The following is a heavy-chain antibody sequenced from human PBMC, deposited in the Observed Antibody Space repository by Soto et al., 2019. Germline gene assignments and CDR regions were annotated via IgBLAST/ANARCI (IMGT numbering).Heavy chain of an antibody. CDR2: ISYDGSNK. CDR3: ARNRYYDFWSGYPFDY. J-gene: IGHJ4*02. CDR1: GFTFSRSG. D-gene: IGHD3-3*01. V-gene: IGHV3-30*03. Sequence: GGSLRLSCAAPGFTFSRSGMHWVRQAPGKGLEWVAVISYDGSNKHYADSVKGRFTISRDNSKNTLYLQMNSLRAEDTAVYYCARNRYYDFWSGYPFDYWGQGTLVTVSS.